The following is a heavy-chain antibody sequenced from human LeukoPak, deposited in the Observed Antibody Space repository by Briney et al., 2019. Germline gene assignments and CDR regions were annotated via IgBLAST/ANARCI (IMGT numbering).Heavy chain of an antibody. J-gene: IGHJ4*02. D-gene: IGHD3-3*01. Sequence: PGGSLRLSCAASGFTFSSYWMHWVRQAPGKGLGWVSRINSDVSSTSYADSVKGRFTISRDHAKNTLYLQMNSLRAEDTAVYYCAREQANSYYDFWSGQHSLLDYWGQGTLVTVSS. CDR3: AREQANSYYDFWSGQHSLLDY. CDR2: INSDVSST. V-gene: IGHV3-74*01. CDR1: GFTFSSYW.